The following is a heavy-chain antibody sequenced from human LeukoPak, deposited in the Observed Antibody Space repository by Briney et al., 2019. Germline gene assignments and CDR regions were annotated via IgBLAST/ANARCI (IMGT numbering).Heavy chain of an antibody. CDR1: GFTFSSYS. D-gene: IGHD6-6*01. CDR2: ISSSSSYI. J-gene: IGHJ4*02. Sequence: PGGSLRLSCAASGFTFSSYSMNWVRQAPGKGLEWVSSISSSSSYIYYADSVKGRFTISRDNAKNSLYLQMNSLRAEDTAVYYCARDSFPYSSSPIDYWGQGTLVTVSS. CDR3: ARDSFPYSSSPIDY. V-gene: IGHV3-21*01.